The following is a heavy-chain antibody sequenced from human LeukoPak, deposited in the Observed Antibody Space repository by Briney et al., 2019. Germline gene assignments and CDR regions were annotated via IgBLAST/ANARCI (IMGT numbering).Heavy chain of an antibody. V-gene: IGHV4-38-2*02. J-gene: IGHJ4*02. CDR2: IYHTGST. Sequence: SETLSLTCGVSGYSISSGGYWGWIRQPPGKGLEWIGSIYHTGSTHHNPPLESRVTTSVDTSKNHFSLKLSSVTAADTAVYYCARDYGGRFDYWGQGILVTVSS. CDR1: GYSISSGGY. CDR3: ARDYGGRFDY. D-gene: IGHD4-23*01.